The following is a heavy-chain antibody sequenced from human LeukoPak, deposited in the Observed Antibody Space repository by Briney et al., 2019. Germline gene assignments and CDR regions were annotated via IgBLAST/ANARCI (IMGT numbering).Heavy chain of an antibody. CDR3: ARAVNTPIYYFEY. J-gene: IGHJ4*02. CDR2: INPSGGST. CDR1: GYTFTSNY. V-gene: IGHV1-46*01. Sequence: GASVKVSCKAFGYTFTSNYMHWVRQAPGQGLEWMGIINPSGGSTSYAQKLQGRVTMSRDTSTSTVYMELSSLRSDDTAVYYCARAVNTPIYYFEYWGQGALVTVSS. D-gene: IGHD1/OR15-1a*01.